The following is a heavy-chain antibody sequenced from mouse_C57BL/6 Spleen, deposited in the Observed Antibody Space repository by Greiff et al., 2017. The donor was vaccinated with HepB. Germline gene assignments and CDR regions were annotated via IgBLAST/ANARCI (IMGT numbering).Heavy chain of an antibody. J-gene: IGHJ3*01. Sequence: VQLQQSGPELVKPGASVKMSCKASGYTFTDYNMHWVKQSPGKSLEWIGYINPNNGGTNYNQKFKGKATLNVNKSSSTAYLELRSLTSEDSAVYYCARSDYDGGTWFAYWGQGTLVTVSA. D-gene: IGHD2-4*01. V-gene: IGHV1-22*01. CDR3: ARSDYDGGTWFAY. CDR2: INPNNGGT. CDR1: GYTFTDYN.